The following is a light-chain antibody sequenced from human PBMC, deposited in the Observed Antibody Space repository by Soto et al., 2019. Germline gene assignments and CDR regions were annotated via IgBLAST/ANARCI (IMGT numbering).Light chain of an antibody. CDR1: QSVSTNY. CDR2: GAS. V-gene: IGKV3-20*01. J-gene: IGKJ1*01. Sequence: EIVLTQSPGTLSLSPGERATLSCRASQSVSTNYLAYYQRKPGQATRLLIYGASNRATGIPDRFSGSGSGTDFTLTITLLEPEDFAVYYWQQYGSSPPTFGQGTKVEIK. CDR3: QQYGSSPPT.